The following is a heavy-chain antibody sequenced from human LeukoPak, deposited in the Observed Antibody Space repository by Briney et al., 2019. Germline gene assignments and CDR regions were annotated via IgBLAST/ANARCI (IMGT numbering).Heavy chain of an antibody. J-gene: IGHJ5*02. CDR2: FDPEDGET. V-gene: IGHV1-24*01. D-gene: IGHD6-19*01. CDR3: ATTEPGIAVAGPRLHWFDP. Sequence: AASVKVSCKVSGYTLTELSMHWVRQTPGKGREWMGGFDPEDGETIYAQKFQGRVTMTEDTSTDTAYMELSSLRSEDTAVYYCATTEPGIAVAGPRLHWFDPWGQGTLVTVSS. CDR1: GYTLTELS.